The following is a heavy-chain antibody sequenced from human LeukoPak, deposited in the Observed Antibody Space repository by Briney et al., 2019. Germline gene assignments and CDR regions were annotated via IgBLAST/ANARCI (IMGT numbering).Heavy chain of an antibody. CDR3: ARDHGYYDSSGRLFAFDI. CDR1: GYTFSSYG. V-gene: IGHV1-18*01. J-gene: IGHJ3*02. CDR2: ISGYNGNT. Sequence: ASVKVSCKASGYTFSSYGISWVRQAPGQGLEWMGWISGYNGNTNYAQKLQGRVTMTTDTSTSTAYMELRSLRSDDTAVYYCARDHGYYDSSGRLFAFDIWGQGTMVTVSS. D-gene: IGHD3-22*01.